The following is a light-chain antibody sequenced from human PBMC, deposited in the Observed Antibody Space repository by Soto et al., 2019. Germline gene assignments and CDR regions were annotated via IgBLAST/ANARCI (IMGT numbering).Light chain of an antibody. V-gene: IGLV2-14*01. CDR1: SSDVGGYNY. Sequence: QSALTQPASVSGSPGQSITISCTGTSSDVGGYNYVSWYQQYPGKAPKLMIFEVHNRPSGVSNRFSGSKSGNTASLTISGLQAEDEADYFCTSFTSDNLYVFGTGTKVTVL. CDR3: TSFTSDNLYV. CDR2: EVH. J-gene: IGLJ1*01.